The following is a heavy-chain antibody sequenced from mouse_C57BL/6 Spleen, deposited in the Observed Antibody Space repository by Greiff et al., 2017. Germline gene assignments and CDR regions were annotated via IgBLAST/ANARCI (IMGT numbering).Heavy chain of an antibody. J-gene: IGHJ4*01. V-gene: IGHV1-26*01. D-gene: IGHD4-1*01. CDR3: ARTLTGRDY. Sequence: VQLQQSGPELVKPGASVKISCKASGYTFTDYYMNWVKQSHGKSLEWIGDINPKNGGTSYNQKFKGKATLTVDKSSSTAYMELRSLTSEDSAVYYCARTLTGRDYWGQGTSVTVSS. CDR1: GYTFTDYY. CDR2: INPKNGGT.